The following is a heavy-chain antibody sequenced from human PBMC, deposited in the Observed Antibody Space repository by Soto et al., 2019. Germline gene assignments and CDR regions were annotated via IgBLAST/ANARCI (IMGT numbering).Heavy chain of an antibody. J-gene: IGHJ1*01. CDR2: IYWDDGK. CDR3: ADRGYYGSGNYYGPFQH. Sequence: QITLKESGPPLVKPTQTLTLTCTFSGFSLSTSGVGVGWIRQPPGKALEWLAIIYWDDGKRYSPSLKSRLTITKATSKNQVVLTVTNMDPVDTATYYCADRGYYGSGNYYGPFQHWGQGTLVTVAS. D-gene: IGHD3-10*01. CDR1: GFSLSTSGVG. V-gene: IGHV2-5*02.